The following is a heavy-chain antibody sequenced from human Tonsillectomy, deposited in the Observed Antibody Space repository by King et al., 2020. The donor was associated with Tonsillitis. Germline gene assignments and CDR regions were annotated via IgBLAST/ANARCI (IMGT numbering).Heavy chain of an antibody. D-gene: IGHD5-12*01. Sequence: VQLVESGAEVKKPGASVKVSCKASGYTFTSYDINWVRQATGQGLEWMGWMNPNSGNTGYAQKFQGRVTMTMNTSIDTAYMELSSLRSEDTAVYYCARGCRGDYCYYMDDWGEGTAVTVSS. CDR2: MNPNSGNT. V-gene: IGHV1-8*01. CDR1: GYTFTSYD. J-gene: IGHJ6*03. CDR3: ARGCRGDYCYYMDD.